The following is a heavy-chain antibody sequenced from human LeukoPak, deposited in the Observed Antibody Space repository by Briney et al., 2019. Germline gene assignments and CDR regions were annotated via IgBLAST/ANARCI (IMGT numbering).Heavy chain of an antibody. CDR3: AREGDSNGHNY. D-gene: IGHD3-22*01. J-gene: IGHJ4*02. V-gene: IGHV6-1*01. CDR2: TYYRSKWYN. Sequence: SQTLSLTCAISGDSVSSNSAAWSWIRQSPSRGLEWLGRTYYRSKWYNDYAVSVKSRITINPDTSGNQFSLQLNSVTPEDTAVYFCAREGDSNGHNYWGQGTLVTVSS. CDR1: GDSVSSNSAA.